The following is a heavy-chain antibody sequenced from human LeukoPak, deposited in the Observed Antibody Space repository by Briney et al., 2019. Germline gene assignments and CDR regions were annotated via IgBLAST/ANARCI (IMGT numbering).Heavy chain of an antibody. D-gene: IGHD2-8*01. CDR2: ISGSGGST. V-gene: IGHV3-23*01. Sequence: PGGSLRLSCAASAFGFNIYAMSWVRQAPGKGLEWVSVISGSGGSTDYADSVKGRFTISRDNSNNTLYLQMNSLRAEDTAVYYCAKGGYRGYCTTRDCQNWFDPWGQGTLVIVSS. CDR3: AKGGYRGYCTTRDCQNWFDP. CDR1: AFGFNIYA. J-gene: IGHJ5*02.